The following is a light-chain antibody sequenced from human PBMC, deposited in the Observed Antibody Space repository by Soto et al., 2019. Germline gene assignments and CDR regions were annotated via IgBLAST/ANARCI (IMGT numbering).Light chain of an antibody. CDR3: QHYNDWPRT. J-gene: IGKJ1*01. CDR1: QSVSTY. V-gene: IGKV3-15*01. Sequence: EIVMTQSPSTLSVSPGERATISCRASQSVSTYLAWYQQKPGQAPRLLIYGASTRATGISPRFSGGGSGTEFTLTISSLQAEDFAVYYCQHYNDWPRTFGQGTKVGIK. CDR2: GAS.